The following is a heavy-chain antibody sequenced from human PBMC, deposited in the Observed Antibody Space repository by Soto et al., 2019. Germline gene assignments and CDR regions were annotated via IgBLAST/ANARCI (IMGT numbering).Heavy chain of an antibody. CDR2: IYRSGTT. Sequence: QVQLQESGPGLVKPSGTLSLTCVVSGGSVSSNNWWSWVRQPPGKGLEWIGEIYRSGTTNYNPSLESRATISMEKSNKQSPLNVISLTVADTAFYYCARDTAGAGTRGFDHWGQGTLVTVSS. D-gene: IGHD6-19*01. V-gene: IGHV4-4*02. CDR3: ARDTAGAGTRGFDH. CDR1: GGSVSSNNW. J-gene: IGHJ4*02.